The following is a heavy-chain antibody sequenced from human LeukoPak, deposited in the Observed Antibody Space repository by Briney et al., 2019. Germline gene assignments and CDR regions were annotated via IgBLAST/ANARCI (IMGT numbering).Heavy chain of an antibody. CDR2: IIPIFGTA. Sequence: SVKVSCKASGGTFSSYAISWVRQAPGQGLEWMGGIIPIFGTANYAQKFQGRVTITADESTSTAYMELSSLRSEDTAVYYCARSGCSGGSCYDYYYYGMDVWGKGTTVTVSP. CDR3: ARSGCSGGSCYDYYYYGMDV. V-gene: IGHV1-69*13. D-gene: IGHD2-15*01. CDR1: GGTFSSYA. J-gene: IGHJ6*04.